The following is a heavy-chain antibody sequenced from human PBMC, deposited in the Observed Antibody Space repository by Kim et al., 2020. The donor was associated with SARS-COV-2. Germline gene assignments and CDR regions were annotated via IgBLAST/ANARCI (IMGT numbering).Heavy chain of an antibody. J-gene: IGHJ6*02. CDR3: AREEGSSGWYHYYYGMDV. CDR1: GYTFTSYA. V-gene: IGHV7-4-1*02. Sequence: ASVKVSCQASGYTFTSYAMNWVRQAPGQGLEWMGWINTNTGNPTYAQGFTGRFVFSLDTSVSTAYLQISSLKAEDTAVYYCAREEGSSGWYHYYYGMDVWGQGTTVTVSS. D-gene: IGHD6-19*01. CDR2: INTNTGNP.